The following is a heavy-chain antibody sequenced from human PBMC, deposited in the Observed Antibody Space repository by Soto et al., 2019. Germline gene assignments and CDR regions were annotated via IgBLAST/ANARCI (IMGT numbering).Heavy chain of an antibody. J-gene: IGHJ6*02. CDR3: ARAHYYDSNRPFYYYYGMDV. CDR1: GGTFSSYA. D-gene: IGHD3-22*01. V-gene: IGHV1-69*06. CDR2: IIPIFGTA. Sequence: SVKVSCKASGGTFSSYAISWVRQAPGQGLEWMGGIIPIFGTANYAQKFQGRVTITADKSTSTAYMELSSLRSEDTAVYYCARAHYYDSNRPFYYYYGMDVWGQGTTVTVSS.